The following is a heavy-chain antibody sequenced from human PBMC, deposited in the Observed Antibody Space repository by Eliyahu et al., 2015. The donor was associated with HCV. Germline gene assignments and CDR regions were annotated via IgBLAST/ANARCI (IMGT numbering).Heavy chain of an antibody. CDR1: GGSIGEHY. CDR2: INNVGTT. CDR3: ARGVGRRVTLFEIVIRYNWFDP. D-gene: IGHD3-3*01. V-gene: IGHV4-34*01. J-gene: IGHJ5*02. Sequence: QERLQQWGAGLLKPSETLSLTCAVYGGSIGEHYWSWLRQAPGKGLEWIGEINNVGTTNYNSSLKSRLTISIDLSKNQFSLSLKSVTAADTATYFCARGVGRRVTLFEIVIRYNWFDPWGQGTSVTVSS.